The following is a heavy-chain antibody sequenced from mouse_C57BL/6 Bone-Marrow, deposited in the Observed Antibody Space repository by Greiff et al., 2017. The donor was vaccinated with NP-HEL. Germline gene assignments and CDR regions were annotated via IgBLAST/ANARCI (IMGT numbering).Heavy chain of an antibody. J-gene: IGHJ1*03. V-gene: IGHV1-81*01. CDR3: ARVHITLPGYFDV. CDR2: IYPRSGNT. CDR1: GYTFTSYG. D-gene: IGHD1-1*01. Sequence: QVQLQQSGAELARPGASVKLSCKASGYTFTSYGISWVKQRTGQGLEWIGEIYPRSGNTYYNEKFKGKATLTADKSSSTAYMELRSLTSEDSAVYFCARVHITLPGYFDVWGTGTTVTVSS.